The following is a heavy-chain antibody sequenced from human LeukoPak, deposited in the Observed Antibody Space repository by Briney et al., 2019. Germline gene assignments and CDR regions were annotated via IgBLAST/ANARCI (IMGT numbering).Heavy chain of an antibody. J-gene: IGHJ5*02. CDR2: IIPIFGTA. Sequence: GSSVKVSCKASGGTFSSYAISWVRQAPGQGLEWMRGIIPIFGTANYAQKFQGRVTITADKSTSTAYMELSSLRSEDTAVYYCARESRAAADPGFNWLDPWGQGTLVTVSS. D-gene: IGHD6-13*01. CDR1: GGTFSSYA. CDR3: ARESRAAADPGFNWLDP. V-gene: IGHV1-69*06.